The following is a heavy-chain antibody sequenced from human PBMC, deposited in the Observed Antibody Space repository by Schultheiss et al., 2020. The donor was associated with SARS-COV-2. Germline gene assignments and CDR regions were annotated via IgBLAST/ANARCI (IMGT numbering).Heavy chain of an antibody. CDR3: ARGVPNDY. CDR2: INHSGST. Sequence: SETLSLTCTVSGYSISSGYYWGWIRQPPGKGLEWIGEINHSGSTNYNPSLKSRVTISVDTSKNQFSLKLSSVTAADTAVYYCARGVPNDYWGQGTLVTVSS. CDR1: GYSISSGYY. D-gene: IGHD2-2*01. V-gene: IGHV4-38-2*02. J-gene: IGHJ4*02.